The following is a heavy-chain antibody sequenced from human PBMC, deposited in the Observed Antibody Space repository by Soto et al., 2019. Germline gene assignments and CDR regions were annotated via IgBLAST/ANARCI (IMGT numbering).Heavy chain of an antibody. CDR1: GFTFSSYG. V-gene: IGHV3-30*18. Sequence: QVQLVESGGGVVQPGRSLRVSCAASGFTFSSYGMHWVRQAPGKGLEWVAVISYDGTNNDYVDSVKGRFTISRDNSKNTLYLRMNSLRPEDTAVYYCAKGERNYDFWSGYQLDALDIWGQGTMVTVSS. D-gene: IGHD3-3*01. CDR2: ISYDGTNN. J-gene: IGHJ3*02. CDR3: AKGERNYDFWSGYQLDALDI.